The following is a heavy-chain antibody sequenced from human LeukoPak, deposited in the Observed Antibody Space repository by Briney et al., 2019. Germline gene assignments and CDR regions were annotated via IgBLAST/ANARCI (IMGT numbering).Heavy chain of an antibody. J-gene: IGHJ6*03. CDR1: GFTFDDYA. CDR2: ISWNSGSI. Sequence: GGSLRLSCAASGFTFDDYAMHWVRHAPGKGLEWVSGISWNSGSIVYADSVKGRFTISRDNAQNSLYLQMNSLRAEDTAVYYCAKDGTAMDHGYYYYMDVWGKGTTVTVSS. CDR3: AKDGTAMDHGYYYYMDV. V-gene: IGHV3-9*01. D-gene: IGHD5-18*01.